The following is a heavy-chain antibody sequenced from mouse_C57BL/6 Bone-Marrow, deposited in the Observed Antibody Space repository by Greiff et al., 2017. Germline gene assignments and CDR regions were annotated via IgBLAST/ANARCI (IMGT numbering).Heavy chain of an antibody. CDR3: ARSYYYGSSYIWYFDV. J-gene: IGHJ1*03. CDR1: GYTFTSYG. V-gene: IGHV1-81*01. CDR2: IYPRSGNT. D-gene: IGHD1-1*01. Sequence: VKLVESGAELARPGASVKLSCKASGYTFTSYGISWVKQRTGQGLEWIGEIYPRSGNTYYNEKFKGKATLTADKSSSTAYMELRSLTSEDSAVYFCARSYYYGSSYIWYFDVWGTGATVTVSS.